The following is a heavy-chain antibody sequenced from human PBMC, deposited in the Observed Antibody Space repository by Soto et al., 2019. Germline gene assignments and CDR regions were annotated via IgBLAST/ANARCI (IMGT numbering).Heavy chain of an antibody. CDR2: MGGDGKTI. D-gene: IGHD1-1*01. CDR1: GFTFSNYF. CDR3: ARTYVPGIAGFDP. V-gene: IGHV3-74*01. J-gene: IGHJ5*02. Sequence: GGSLRLSCAASGFTFSNYFMHWVRQVPGEGLVWVSRMGGDGKTISYADSVKGRFTISRDNAKNTLYLQMNSLRVEDTAVYYCARTYVPGIAGFDPWGQGTLVTVSS.